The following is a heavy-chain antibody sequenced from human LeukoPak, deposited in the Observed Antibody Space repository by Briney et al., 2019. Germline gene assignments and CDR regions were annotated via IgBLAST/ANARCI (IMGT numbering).Heavy chain of an antibody. J-gene: IGHJ4*02. CDR2: ISSTGGTI. D-gene: IGHD3-22*01. CDR3: ARGYDSSGYHAYFDY. CDR1: GFTFRNYL. V-gene: IGHV3-48*01. Sequence: GGSLRLSCAASGFTFRNYLMNWVRQAPGKGLEWVSFISSTGGTIYYADSVKGRFTISRDNSKNTLYLQMNSLRAEDTAVYYCARGYDSSGYHAYFDYWGQGTLVTVSS.